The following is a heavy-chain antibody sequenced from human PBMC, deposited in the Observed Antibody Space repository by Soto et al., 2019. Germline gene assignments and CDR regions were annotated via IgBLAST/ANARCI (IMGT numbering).Heavy chain of an antibody. CDR2: INSDGSST. Sequence: GESLKISCAASGFTFSSYWMHWVRQAPGKGLVWVSRINSDGSSTSYADSVKGRFTISRANAKNTLYLQMNSLRAEDTAVYYCARYRVVILSNYYYYYGMDVWGQGTTVTVSS. CDR3: ARYRVVILSNYYYYYGMDV. J-gene: IGHJ6*02. D-gene: IGHD3-3*01. CDR1: GFTFSSYW. V-gene: IGHV3-74*01.